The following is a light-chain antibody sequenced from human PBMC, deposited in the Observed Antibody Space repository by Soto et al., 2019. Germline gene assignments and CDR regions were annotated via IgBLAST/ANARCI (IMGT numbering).Light chain of an antibody. CDR2: GAS. J-gene: IGKJ4*01. Sequence: EIVLTQSPGTLSLSPGERATLSCRASQSVRTYLAWYQVKPGQAPRLLIYGASSRATDIPDRFSGSGSGTDFTLTISRLDPEDFAVYYCQQYGSSPLTFGGGTKVDIK. V-gene: IGKV3-20*01. CDR3: QQYGSSPLT. CDR1: QSVRTY.